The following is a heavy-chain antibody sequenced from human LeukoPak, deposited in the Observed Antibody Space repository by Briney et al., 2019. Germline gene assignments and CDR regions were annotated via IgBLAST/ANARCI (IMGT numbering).Heavy chain of an antibody. D-gene: IGHD1-26*01. V-gene: IGHV4-59*01. Sequence: SETLSLTCTVSGGSISTYYWSWIRQPPGKGLEWIGYIYYRGSTNYNPSLKSRVTISVDTSKNQFSLKLSSVTAADTAVYYCARGQGSPNWFDPWGQGTLVTVSS. CDR1: GGSISTYY. CDR2: IYYRGST. J-gene: IGHJ5*02. CDR3: ARGQGSPNWFDP.